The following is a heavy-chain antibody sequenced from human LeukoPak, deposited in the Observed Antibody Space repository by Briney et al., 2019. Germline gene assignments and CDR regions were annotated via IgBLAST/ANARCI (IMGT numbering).Heavy chain of an antibody. D-gene: IGHD6-6*01. CDR3: AKDGLGAARPSAFDI. CDR1: GFTFDDYG. Sequence: GGSLRLFCAASGFTFDDYGMHWVRQAPGKGLEWVAFIRYDGSNKYYADSVKGRFTISRDNPKNTLYLQMNSLRAEDTAVYYCAKDGLGAARPSAFDIWGQGTMVTVSS. J-gene: IGHJ3*02. V-gene: IGHV3-30*02. CDR2: IRYDGSNK.